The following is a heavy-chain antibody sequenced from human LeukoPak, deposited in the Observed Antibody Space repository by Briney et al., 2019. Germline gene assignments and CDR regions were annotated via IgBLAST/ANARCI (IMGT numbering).Heavy chain of an antibody. CDR3: ARVKKLMPEFEF. Sequence: ASVKVSCKASGYTFIGYYMHWVRQAPGQGLEWMGWINPNSGGTKYAQKFQGRVSMTRDTSINTAYMDLTNLRSDDTAIFYCARVKKLMPEFEFWGQGTLVTVSS. J-gene: IGHJ4*02. V-gene: IGHV1-2*02. CDR1: GYTFIGYY. CDR2: INPNSGGT. D-gene: IGHD2-2*01.